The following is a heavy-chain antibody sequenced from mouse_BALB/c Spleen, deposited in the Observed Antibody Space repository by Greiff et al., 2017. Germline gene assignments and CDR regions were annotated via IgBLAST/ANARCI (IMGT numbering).Heavy chain of an antibody. Sequence: EVQVVESGGGLVKPGGSLKLSCAASGFTFSSYAMSWVRQSPEKRLEWVAEISSGGSYTYYPDTVTGRFTISRDNAKNTLYLEMSSLRSEDTAMYYCARDQDGYKFAYWGQGTLVTVSA. CDR1: GFTFSSYA. J-gene: IGHJ3*01. CDR3: ARDQDGYKFAY. D-gene: IGHD2-3*01. V-gene: IGHV5-9-4*01. CDR2: ISSGGSYT.